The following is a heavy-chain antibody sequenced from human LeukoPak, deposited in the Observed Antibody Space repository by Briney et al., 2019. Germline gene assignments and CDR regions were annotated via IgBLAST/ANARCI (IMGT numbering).Heavy chain of an antibody. Sequence: GESLKISCKGSGYTFSSSWIGWVRQMPGKGLEWMGIIYPGDSDTRYSPSFQGQVTISSDRSISTAYLQWSSLKASDTAMYYCARRDCGGDCYSCGLGFCAFDIWGQGTMVTVSS. CDR2: IYPGDSDT. J-gene: IGHJ3*02. CDR1: GYTFSSSW. CDR3: ARRDCGGDCYSCGLGFCAFDI. D-gene: IGHD2-21*02. V-gene: IGHV5-51*01.